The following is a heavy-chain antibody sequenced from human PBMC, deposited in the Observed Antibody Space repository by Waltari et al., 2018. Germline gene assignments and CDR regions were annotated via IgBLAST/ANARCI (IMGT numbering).Heavy chain of an antibody. CDR2: IYYSGTT. Sequence: QVQLQASGPGLVKPSETLSLTCTVSGGSISGYYWSWIRRPPGEGLEWIGYIYYSGTTNYSPSLQSRVTISVDTSKNQFSLKLNSVTAADTAVYYCARVGYDSSGYYSHFDYWGQGTLVTVSS. CDR3: ARVGYDSSGYYSHFDY. J-gene: IGHJ4*02. V-gene: IGHV4-59*08. D-gene: IGHD3-22*01. CDR1: GGSISGYY.